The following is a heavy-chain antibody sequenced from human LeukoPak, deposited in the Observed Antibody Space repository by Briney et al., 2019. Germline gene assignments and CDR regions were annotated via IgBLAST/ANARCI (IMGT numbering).Heavy chain of an antibody. J-gene: IGHJ4*02. D-gene: IGHD4-23*01. CDR3: ARTTVVTPIDY. CDR1: EFSVGSNY. Sequence: GGSLRLSCAASEFSVGSNYMTWVRQAPGKGLEWVSLIYSGGSTYYADSVKGRFTISRDNAKNSLYLQMNSLRAEDTAVYYCARTTVVTPIDYWGQGTLVTVSS. V-gene: IGHV3-66*01. CDR2: IYSGGST.